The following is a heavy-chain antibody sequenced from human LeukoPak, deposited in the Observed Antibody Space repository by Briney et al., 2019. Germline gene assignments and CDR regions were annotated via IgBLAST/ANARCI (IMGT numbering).Heavy chain of an antibody. CDR2: IDTSSSYI. V-gene: IGHV3-21*01. CDR3: ARGRIAVAGTYIPSNWGPQLYYMDV. J-gene: IGHJ6*03. CDR1: GFTFSIYN. D-gene: IGHD6-19*01. Sequence: GGSLRLSCAASGFTFSIYNMNWVRQAPGKGLEWVSSIDTSSSYIFYTDSVKGRFTISRDNAKNSLYLQMNSLRAEDTAVYYCARGRIAVAGTYIPSNWGPQLYYMDVWGKGTTVTVSS.